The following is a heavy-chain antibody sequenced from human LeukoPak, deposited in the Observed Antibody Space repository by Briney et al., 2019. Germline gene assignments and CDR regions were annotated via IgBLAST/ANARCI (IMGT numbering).Heavy chain of an antibody. Sequence: ASVKVSCKASGYTFADHFIHWVRQAPGQGLEWMGWINPNSGATNYAQNFQGRVTMTSDTSITTAYMELTSLTFNDMAVYYCAREGWEPNFDQWGQGTLVTVSS. CDR1: GYTFADHF. CDR3: AREGWEPNFDQ. CDR2: INPNSGAT. D-gene: IGHD1-26*01. J-gene: IGHJ4*02. V-gene: IGHV1-2*02.